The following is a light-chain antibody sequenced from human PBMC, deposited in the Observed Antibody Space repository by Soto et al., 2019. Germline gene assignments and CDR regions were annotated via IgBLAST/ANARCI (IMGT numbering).Light chain of an antibody. CDR2: DNN. CDR3: GTWDSSLSAVV. J-gene: IGLJ2*01. V-gene: IGLV1-51*01. Sequence: QSVLTQPPSVSAAPGQKVTISCSGSSSNIGNNYVSWYQQLPGTAPKLLIYDNNKRPSGIPDRFSGSKSGTSATLGITGLQTGDEADYYCGTWDSSLSAVVFXGGTKGTVL. CDR1: SSNIGNNY.